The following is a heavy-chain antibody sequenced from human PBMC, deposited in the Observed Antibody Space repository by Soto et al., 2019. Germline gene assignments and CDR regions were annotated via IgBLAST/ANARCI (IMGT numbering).Heavy chain of an antibody. V-gene: IGHV1-46*01. CDR2: INPSGGST. D-gene: IGHD3-9*01. CDR1: GYTFTSYY. J-gene: IGHJ6*02. CDR3: ARGGAYYDILTGYYGYYYYGMDV. Sequence: ASVKVSCKASGYTFTSYYMHWVRQAPGQGLEWMGIINPSGGSTSYAQKFQGRVTMTRDTSTSTVYMELSSLRSEDTAVYYCARGGAYYDILTGYYGYYYYGMDVWGQGTTVTVSS.